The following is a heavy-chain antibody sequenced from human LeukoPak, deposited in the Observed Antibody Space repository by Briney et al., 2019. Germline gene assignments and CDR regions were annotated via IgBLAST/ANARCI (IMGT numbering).Heavy chain of an antibody. CDR2: ISSNGGST. CDR3: ARSIAAAGMDAFDI. J-gene: IGHJ3*02. CDR1: GFTFSGYA. V-gene: IGHV3-64*01. Sequence: GGSLRLSCAASGFTFSGYAMHWVRQAPGKGLEYVSAISSNGGSTYYANSVKGRFTISRDSSKNTLYLQMNSLRAEDTAVYYCARSIAAAGMDAFDIWGQGTMVTVSS. D-gene: IGHD6-13*01.